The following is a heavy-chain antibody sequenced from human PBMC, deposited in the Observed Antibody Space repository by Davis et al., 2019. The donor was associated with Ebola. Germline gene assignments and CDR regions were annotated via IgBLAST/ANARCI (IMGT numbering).Heavy chain of an antibody. CDR3: AREVGYYYGMDV. CDR2: IIPILGIA. Sequence: SVKVSCKASGGTFSSYAIRWVRQASGQGLEWMGRIIPILGIANYAQKFQGRVTITADKSTSTAYKALSSLRSEDTAVYYCAREVGYYYGMDVWGQGTTVTVSS. D-gene: IGHD2-2*01. CDR1: GGTFSSYA. J-gene: IGHJ6*02. V-gene: IGHV1-69*04.